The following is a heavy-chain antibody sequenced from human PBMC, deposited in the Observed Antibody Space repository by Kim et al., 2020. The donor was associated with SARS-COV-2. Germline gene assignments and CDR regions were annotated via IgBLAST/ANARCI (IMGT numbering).Heavy chain of an antibody. J-gene: IGHJ4*02. Sequence: ASVKVSCKASGYTFTSYTISWVRQAPGQGLEWMGWISIYNGNTNYAQKFQDRVTMTTDTSTSTAYMELRSLRSDDTAVYYCARVRGSGYPGDFDYWGQGTLVTVSS. CDR1: GYTFTSYT. CDR3: ARVRGSGYPGDFDY. D-gene: IGHD3-22*01. V-gene: IGHV1-18*04. CDR2: ISIYNGNT.